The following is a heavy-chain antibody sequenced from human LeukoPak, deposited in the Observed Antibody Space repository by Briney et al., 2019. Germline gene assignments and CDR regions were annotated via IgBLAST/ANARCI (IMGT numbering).Heavy chain of an antibody. Sequence: PGGSLRLSCAASGFTFIGYAMSWVRQVPGKGLEWVSAINGEATSTFYAESVKGRFTISRDNSTNTLYLQMSDLRAEDTAVYYCVKRDYYDTTTFSPLFQHWGQGTLVTVSS. D-gene: IGHD3-22*01. CDR3: VKRDYYDTTTFSPLFQH. J-gene: IGHJ1*01. CDR1: GFTFIGYA. CDR2: INGEATST. V-gene: IGHV3-23*01.